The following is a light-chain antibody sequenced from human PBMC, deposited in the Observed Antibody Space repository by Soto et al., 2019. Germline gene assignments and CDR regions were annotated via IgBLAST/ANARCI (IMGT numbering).Light chain of an antibody. CDR2: AAS. CDR3: QQLNIYPLT. Sequence: DIQLTQSPSFLSASVGDRVTITCRASQGINTYLAWYQQKPGNAPKLLIYAASTLQSGVPSRFSGSGSGTEFTLTISSLQPEDFATYYCQQLNIYPLTFGPGTKVHIK. CDR1: QGINTY. V-gene: IGKV1-9*01. J-gene: IGKJ3*01.